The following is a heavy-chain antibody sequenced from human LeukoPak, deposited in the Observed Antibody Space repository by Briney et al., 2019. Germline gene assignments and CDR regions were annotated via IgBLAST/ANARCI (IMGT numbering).Heavy chain of an antibody. CDR3: ATAIFFRWTVSVGYGMDV. CDR2: FDPEGGET. Sequence: ASVKVSCQVSGYTLTELSMHWVRQAPGKGLEWMGGFDPEGGETIYAQKFQGRVTMTEDTSTDTAYMELSSLRSEDTAVYYCATAIFFRWTVSVGYGMDVWGQGTTVTVSS. D-gene: IGHD2-8*02. V-gene: IGHV1-24*01. CDR1: GYTLTELS. J-gene: IGHJ6*02.